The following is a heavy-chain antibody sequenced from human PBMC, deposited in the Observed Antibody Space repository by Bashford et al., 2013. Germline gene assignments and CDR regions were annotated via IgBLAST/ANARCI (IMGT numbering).Heavy chain of an antibody. CDR2: INPNSDDT. J-gene: IGHJ4*02. V-gene: IGHV1-2*02. Sequence: VASVKVSCKASGNTFTGYYIHWVRQAPGQGLEWMGWINPNSDDTNYAQKFQGRVTMTRDTSISTAYMELSSLTSDDTAVYYCVSPQWDLLKYFDYWGPGNPGHRLL. CDR1: GNTFTGYY. CDR3: VSPQWDLLKYFDY. D-gene: IGHD1-26*01.